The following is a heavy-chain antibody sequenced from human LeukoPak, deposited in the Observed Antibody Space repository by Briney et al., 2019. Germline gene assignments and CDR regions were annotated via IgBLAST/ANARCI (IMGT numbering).Heavy chain of an antibody. J-gene: IGHJ4*02. Sequence: GGSLRLSCAASGFTFSSYTMNWVHQAPGKGLEWVSSMSGSSSYIYYADSVKGRFTISRDNAKNSLYLQMNSLRAEDTAVYYCARAGDYDSSGYYWYYFDYWGQGTLVTVSS. CDR1: GFTFSSYT. V-gene: IGHV3-21*01. CDR3: ARAGDYDSSGYYWYYFDY. CDR2: MSGSSSYI. D-gene: IGHD3-22*01.